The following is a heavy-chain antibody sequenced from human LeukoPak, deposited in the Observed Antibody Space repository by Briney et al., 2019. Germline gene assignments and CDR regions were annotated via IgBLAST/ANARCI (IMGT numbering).Heavy chain of an antibody. CDR1: GYTFTGYY. Sequence: ASVKVSCKASGYTFTGYYMHWVRQAPGQGLEWMGWINPNSGGTNYAQKFQGRVTITADKSTSTAYMELSSLRSEDTAVYYCARPYERSLNAFDIWGQGTMVTVSS. D-gene: IGHD3-22*01. CDR3: ARPYERSLNAFDI. CDR2: INPNSGGT. V-gene: IGHV1-2*02. J-gene: IGHJ3*02.